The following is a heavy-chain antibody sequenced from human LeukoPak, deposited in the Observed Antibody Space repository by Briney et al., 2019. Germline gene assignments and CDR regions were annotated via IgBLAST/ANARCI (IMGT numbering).Heavy chain of an antibody. J-gene: IGHJ5*02. CDR1: GFTFSSYW. D-gene: IGHD2-2*01. Sequence: GGSLRFSCAASGFTFSSYWMSWVRQAPGKGLEWVANIKQDGSEKYYVDSVKGRFTISRDNAKNSLYLQMNSLRAEDTAVYYCAREPSVVVPAANWFDPWGQGTLVTVSS. CDR2: IKQDGSEK. V-gene: IGHV3-7*01. CDR3: AREPSVVVPAANWFDP.